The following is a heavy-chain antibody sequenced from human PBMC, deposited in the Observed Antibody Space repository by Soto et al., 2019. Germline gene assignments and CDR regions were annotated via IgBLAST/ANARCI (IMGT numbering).Heavy chain of an antibody. CDR1: GFTFSSYS. V-gene: IGHV3-21*01. CDR2: ISSSSSYI. Sequence: EVQLVESGGGLVKPGGSLRLSCAASGFTFSSYSMNWVRQAPGKGLEWVSSISSSSSYIYYADSVKGRFTISRDNAKNSLYLQMNSLRAEDTAVYYCAPKGHYYYYYMDVWGKGPTVTVSS. CDR3: APKGHYYYYYMDV. J-gene: IGHJ6*03.